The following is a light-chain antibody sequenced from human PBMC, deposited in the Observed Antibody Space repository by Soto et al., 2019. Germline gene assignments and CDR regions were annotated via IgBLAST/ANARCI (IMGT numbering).Light chain of an antibody. CDR1: QTVSSSYY. CDR2: GAS. J-gene: IGKJ2*01. Sequence: EVVLTQSPGTLSLSPGERATLSCRTSQTVSSSYYLAWYQQKPGQAPRLPIYGASNRASGVPDRFSSGWSGTDFTLTISRLEPEDFAVYYCQQYVTSPPGYTFGQGTELRIK. CDR3: QQYVTSPPGYT. V-gene: IGKV3-20*01.